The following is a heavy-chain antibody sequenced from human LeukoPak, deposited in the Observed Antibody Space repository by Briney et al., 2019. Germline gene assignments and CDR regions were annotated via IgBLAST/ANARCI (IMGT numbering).Heavy chain of an antibody. CDR2: IYYSGST. V-gene: IGHV4-59*01. J-gene: IGHJ4*02. CDR1: GGSISSYY. D-gene: IGHD2-15*01. Sequence: PSETLSLTCTVSGGSISSYYWSWIRQPPGKGLEWIGYIYYSGSTNYNPSLKSRVTISVDTSKNQFSLKLRSVTAADTAAYYCARVTGYVIEDNFDYWGQGTLVTVSS. CDR3: ARVTGYVIEDNFDY.